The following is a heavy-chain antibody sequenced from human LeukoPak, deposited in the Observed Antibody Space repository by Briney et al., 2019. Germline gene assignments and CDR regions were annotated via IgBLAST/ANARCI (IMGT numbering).Heavy chain of an antibody. V-gene: IGHV1-8*01. J-gene: IGHJ6*02. CDR3: ARDYGDYALFYYYYGMDV. Sequence: ASVKVSCKASGYTFTIYDINWVRQATGQGLEWMGWMNPNSGNTGYAQKFQGRVTMTRNTSISTAYMELSSLRSEDTAVYYCARDYGDYALFYYYYGMDVWGQGTTVTVSS. CDR1: GYTFTIYD. D-gene: IGHD4-17*01. CDR2: MNPNSGNT.